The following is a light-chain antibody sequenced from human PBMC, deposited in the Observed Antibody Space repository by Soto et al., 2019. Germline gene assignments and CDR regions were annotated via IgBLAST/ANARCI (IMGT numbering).Light chain of an antibody. CDR3: SSYAGRNNFYV. CDR2: EVN. V-gene: IGLV2-8*01. Sequence: QSVLAQPPSASGSPGQSVTISCTGTSSDVGGYNYVSWYQQHPGKAPKLMIYEVNKRPSGVPDRFSGSKSGNTASLTVSGLQAENEANYYCSSYAGRNNFYVFGTGTKVTAL. J-gene: IGLJ1*01. CDR1: SSDVGGYNY.